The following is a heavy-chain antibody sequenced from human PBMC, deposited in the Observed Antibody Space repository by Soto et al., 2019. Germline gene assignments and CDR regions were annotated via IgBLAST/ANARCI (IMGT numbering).Heavy chain of an antibody. CDR1: GYTFTSYA. J-gene: IGHJ5*02. CDR2: INTNTGNP. CDR3: ARGDIVVVPAAYDWFDP. V-gene: IGHV7-4-1*01. Sequence: QVQLVQSGSELKKPGASVKVSCKASGYTFTSYAMNWVRQAPGQGLEWMGWINTNTGNPTYAQGFTGRFVFSLDTSVSTAYLQICSLKAEDTAVYYCARGDIVVVPAAYDWFDPWGQGTLVTVSS. D-gene: IGHD2-2*01.